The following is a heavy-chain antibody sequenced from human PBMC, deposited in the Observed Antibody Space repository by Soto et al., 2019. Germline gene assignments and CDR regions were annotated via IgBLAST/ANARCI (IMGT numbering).Heavy chain of an antibody. CDR2: ISGSGGST. D-gene: IGHD2-15*01. J-gene: IGHJ4*02. Sequence: VQLLESGGGLVQPGGSLRLSCAASGFTFSSYAMSWVRQAPGKGLEWVSAISGSGGSTYYADSVKGRFTISRDNSKNTLYLQMNSLRAEDTAVYYCAKVPGIVVVVAATAFDYWGQGTLVTVSS. CDR1: GFTFSSYA. CDR3: AKVPGIVVVVAATAFDY. V-gene: IGHV3-23*01.